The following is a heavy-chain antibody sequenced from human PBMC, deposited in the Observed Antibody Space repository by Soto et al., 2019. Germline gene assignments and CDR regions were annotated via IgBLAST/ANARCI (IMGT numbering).Heavy chain of an antibody. CDR2: ISGSGSII. D-gene: IGHD3-3*01. V-gene: IGHV3-48*02. CDR1: GFSFIDYS. CDR3: ARDSYDGPGCDY. J-gene: IGHJ4*02. Sequence: GGSLRLSCAASGFSFIDYSMNWVRQAPGKGLEWISYISGSGSIIKYVDSVKGRFTISRDNAKNSLSLEMSGLRDEDTAVYYCARDSYDGPGCDYWGRGTQVTVSS.